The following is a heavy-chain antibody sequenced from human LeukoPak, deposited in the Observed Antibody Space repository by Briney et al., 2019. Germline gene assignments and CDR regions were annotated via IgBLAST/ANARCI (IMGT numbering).Heavy chain of an antibody. CDR2: INPSGGST. V-gene: IGHV1-46*01. Sequence: ASVKVSCKASGYTFTSYYMHWVRQAPGQGLEWMGIINPSGGSTSYAQKFQGRVTMTRDTSTSTVYIELSSLRSEDTAVYYCARGAVAGRVAANWFDPWGQGTLVTVSS. D-gene: IGHD6-19*01. CDR1: GYTFTSYY. J-gene: IGHJ5*02. CDR3: ARGAVAGRVAANWFDP.